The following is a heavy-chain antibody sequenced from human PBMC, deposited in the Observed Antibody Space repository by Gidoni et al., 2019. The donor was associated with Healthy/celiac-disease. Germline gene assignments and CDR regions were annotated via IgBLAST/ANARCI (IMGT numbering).Heavy chain of an antibody. J-gene: IGHJ4*02. Sequence: QVQLVESGGGVVQPGRSLRPPCAASGCTFSSYGTHWVRQAPGKGLEWVAVIWYDGSNKYYADSVKGRFTISRDNSKNTLYLQMNSLRAEDTAVYYCARDPGYSSGWYGLYYFDYWGQGTLVTVSS. D-gene: IGHD6-19*01. CDR3: ARDPGYSSGWYGLYYFDY. V-gene: IGHV3-33*01. CDR1: GCTFSSYG. CDR2: IWYDGSNK.